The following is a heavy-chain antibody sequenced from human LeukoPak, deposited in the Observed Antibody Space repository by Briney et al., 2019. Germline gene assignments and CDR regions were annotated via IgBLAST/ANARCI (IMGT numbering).Heavy chain of an antibody. CDR3: ATDLAAELESIYYYYYMDV. J-gene: IGHJ6*03. Sequence: PSETLSLTCTVSGGSISSGPYYWGWIRQPAGKGLEWIGHIYTSGSTNYNPSLKSRVTISVDTSKNQFSLNLSSVTAADTAVYYCATDLAAELESIYYYYYMDVWGKGTTVTISS. CDR1: GGSISSGPYY. D-gene: IGHD6-13*01. CDR2: IYTSGST. V-gene: IGHV4-61*09.